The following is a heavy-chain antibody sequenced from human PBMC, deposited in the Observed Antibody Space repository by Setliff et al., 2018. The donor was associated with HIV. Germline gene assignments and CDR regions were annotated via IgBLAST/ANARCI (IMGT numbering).Heavy chain of an antibody. D-gene: IGHD6-6*01. CDR2: IYYSGTT. CDR3: ARHVGYSSSSLDY. CDR1: GGSISSYY. V-gene: IGHV4-59*08. J-gene: IGHJ4*02. Sequence: PSETLSLTCTVSGGSISSYYWSWIRQPPGKGLEWIGYIYYSGTTNYNPSLKSRVTISADTSKNQFSLKLSSVTAADTAVYYCARHVGYSSSSLDYWGQGTLVTVSS.